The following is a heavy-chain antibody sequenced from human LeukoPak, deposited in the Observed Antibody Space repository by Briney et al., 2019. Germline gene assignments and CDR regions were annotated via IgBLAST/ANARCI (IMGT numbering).Heavy chain of an antibody. CDR2: IYTSGST. V-gene: IGHV4-61*02. D-gene: IGHD2-15*01. CDR3: AGWVVVHDAFDI. CDR1: GGSISSGSYY. Sequence: SQTLSLTCTVSGGSISSGSYYWSWIRQPAGKGLEWIGRIYTSGSTNYNPSLKSRVTISVDTSKNQFSLKLSSVTAADTAVYYCAGWVVVHDAFDIWGQGTMVTVSS. J-gene: IGHJ3*02.